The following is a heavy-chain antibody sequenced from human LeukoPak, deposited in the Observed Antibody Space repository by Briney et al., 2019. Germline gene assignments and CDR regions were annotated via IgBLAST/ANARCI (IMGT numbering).Heavy chain of an antibody. CDR2: ISTSGGNT. CDR3: ARVWVGATKAGYGY. D-gene: IGHD1-26*01. J-gene: IGHJ4*02. CDR1: GYTFTSYY. V-gene: IGHV1-46*01. Sequence: GASVKVSCKASGYTFTSYYMHWVRQAPGQGLEWMGIISTSGGNTGYAQKFQGRIIMTRDTYTSTVYLDLSSLRSDDTAVYYCARVWVGATKAGYGYWGQGTLVTVSS.